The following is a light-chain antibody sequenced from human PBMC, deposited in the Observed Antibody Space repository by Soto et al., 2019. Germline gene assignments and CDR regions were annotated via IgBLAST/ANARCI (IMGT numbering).Light chain of an antibody. CDR2: GAS. Sequence: EIVMTQSPATLSVSPGERATLSCRASQSVSNNLAWYQQKPGQAPRLLIYGASTRATGIPARFSGSGSGTEFTLTISSLQSEDFEVYYCQQYNNWAITFGQGTRLVIK. CDR1: QSVSNN. J-gene: IGKJ5*01. CDR3: QQYNNWAIT. V-gene: IGKV3-15*01.